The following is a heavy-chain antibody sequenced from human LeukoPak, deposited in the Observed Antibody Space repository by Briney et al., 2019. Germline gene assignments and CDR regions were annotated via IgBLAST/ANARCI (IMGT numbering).Heavy chain of an antibody. D-gene: IGHD4/OR15-4a*01. Sequence: GGSLRLSCAASGFTFSNYWMSWDRQAPGKGLEWVANIKDDGSESYYVDSVKGRFTISRDNAKNSLYLQMTSLRDEDTAVYYCARTIRGYWGQGTLVTVSS. J-gene: IGHJ4*02. CDR3: ARTIRGY. V-gene: IGHV3-7*01. CDR2: IKDDGSES. CDR1: GFTFSNYW.